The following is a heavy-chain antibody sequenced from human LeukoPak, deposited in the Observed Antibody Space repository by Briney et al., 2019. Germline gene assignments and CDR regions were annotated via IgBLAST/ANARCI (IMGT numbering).Heavy chain of an antibody. D-gene: IGHD2-15*01. CDR3: ARVVAAVALRDYHYVDV. CDR1: GFTVSSRS. Sequence: GGSLRLSCAASGFTVSSRSMNWVRQAPGKRLECVSIIYSGEVTSYADSVKGRFTISRDSGTNTLFLRMDNLRADDTAVYYCARVVAAVALRDYHYVDVWGKGTTVTVSS. J-gene: IGHJ6*03. V-gene: IGHV3-53*01. CDR2: IYSGEVT.